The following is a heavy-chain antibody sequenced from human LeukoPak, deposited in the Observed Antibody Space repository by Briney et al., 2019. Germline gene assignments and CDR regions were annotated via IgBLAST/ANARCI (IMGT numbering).Heavy chain of an antibody. Sequence: GGYLRLYCAASGFTFSSYSMNWVRQAPGQGLEWVSSISSSSSYIYYADSVKGRFTISRANAKNSLYLQMNSLRAEDTAVYYCARALNTRRITIFGVVPEVGYWGQGTLVTVSS. J-gene: IGHJ4*02. V-gene: IGHV3-21*01. CDR2: ISSSSSYI. CDR3: ARALNTRRITIFGVVPEVGY. D-gene: IGHD3-3*01. CDR1: GFTFSSYS.